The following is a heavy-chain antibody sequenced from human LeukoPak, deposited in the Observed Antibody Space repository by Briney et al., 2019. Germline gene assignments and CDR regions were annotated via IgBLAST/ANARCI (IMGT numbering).Heavy chain of an antibody. J-gene: IGHJ4*02. Sequence: HPGGSLRLSCAASGFTVSQNYMSWVRQAPGKGLEWVSIFYPTVGKFYADSVKGRFTISRGNSKNTLFLQMNSLRVEDTAVYYCAREGEMATIKPPGDYWGQGNLVTVYS. CDR3: AREGEMATIKPPGDY. D-gene: IGHD5-24*01. CDR2: FYPTVGK. V-gene: IGHV3-66*03. CDR1: GFTVSQNY.